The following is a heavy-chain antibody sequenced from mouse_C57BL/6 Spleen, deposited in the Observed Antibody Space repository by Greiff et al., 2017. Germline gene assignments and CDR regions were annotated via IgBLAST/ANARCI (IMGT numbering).Heavy chain of an antibody. CDR3: ARAGPLYGSSPWYFDV. V-gene: IGHV5-4*01. CDR2: ISDGGSYT. CDR1: GFTFSSYA. D-gene: IGHD1-1*01. Sequence: EVQLVESGGGLVKPGGSLKLSCAASGFTFSSYAMSWVRQTPEKRLEWVATISDGGSYTYYPDNVKGRFTISRDNAKNNLYLQMSHLKSEDTAMYYCARAGPLYGSSPWYFDVWGTGTTVTVSS. J-gene: IGHJ1*03.